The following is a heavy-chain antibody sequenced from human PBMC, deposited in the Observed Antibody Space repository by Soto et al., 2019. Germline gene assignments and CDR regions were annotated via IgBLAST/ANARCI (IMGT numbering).Heavy chain of an antibody. CDR3: ARRGRFLLDY. CDR1: GASISGSDHY. CDR2: LSYTGNPYNP. J-gene: IGHJ4*02. D-gene: IGHD3-16*01. Sequence: QVQLQESGPGLVKASQTLSLTCTVSGASISGSDHYWSWMRQTPGKGLEWIGHLSYTGNPYNPYSIQSPQHRPTMSRDTSKNQFPLNMTSVAAAGPAIYFCARRGRFLLDYWGQGALVSVSS. V-gene: IGHV4-30-4*01.